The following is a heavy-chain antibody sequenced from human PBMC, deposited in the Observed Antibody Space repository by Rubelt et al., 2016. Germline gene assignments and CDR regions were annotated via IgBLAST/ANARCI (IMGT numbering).Heavy chain of an antibody. D-gene: IGHD3-3*01. CDR2: IYYSGST. CDR1: GGSISSSSYY. Sequence: QLQLQESGPGLVKPSETLSLTCTVSGGSISSSSYYWGWIRQPPGKGLEWIGSIYYSGSTYYNPSLKSRVTISFDTSKNQFSLKLSSVTAADTAVYYCARPWGGRFVGNNWFDPWGQGTLVTVSS. CDR3: ARPWGGRFVGNNWFDP. J-gene: IGHJ5*02. V-gene: IGHV4-39*01.